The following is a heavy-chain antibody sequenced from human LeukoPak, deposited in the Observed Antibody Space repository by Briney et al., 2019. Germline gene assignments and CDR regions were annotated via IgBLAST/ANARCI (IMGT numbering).Heavy chain of an antibody. J-gene: IGHJ4*02. CDR3: ARRAGYDYGQIDH. D-gene: IGHD5-18*01. V-gene: IGHV4-34*01. CDR2: INDSGST. Sequence: PSETLSLTCAVYGGPFSGYYWSWIRQPPGKGLEWIGEINDSGSTNYNPSLKSRVTISVDTSNNRVSLKVDSVTAADTAVYYCARRAGYDYGQIDHWGRGTLVTVSS. CDR1: GGPFSGYY.